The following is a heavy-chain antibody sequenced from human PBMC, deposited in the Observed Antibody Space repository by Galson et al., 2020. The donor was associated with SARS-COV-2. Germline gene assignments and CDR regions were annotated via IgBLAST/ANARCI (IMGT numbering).Heavy chain of an antibody. D-gene: IGHD2-8*01. J-gene: IGHJ4*02. V-gene: IGHV3-74*01. CDR1: GFTFSSFW. CDR3: VRTGGVNSRAEY. CDR2: INSDGSTA. Sequence: ALHGESLKISCAASGFTFSSFWMHWVRQAPGKGLVWVSRINSDGSTAVYADSVKGRFTISRDNAKNTLYLQMNSLRAEDTAVYFCVRTGGVNSRAEYWGQGILVTVSS.